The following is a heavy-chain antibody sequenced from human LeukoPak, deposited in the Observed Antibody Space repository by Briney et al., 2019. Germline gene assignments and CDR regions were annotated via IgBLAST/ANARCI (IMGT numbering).Heavy chain of an antibody. CDR2: ISGSGGST. CDR1: GFTFSSYA. J-gene: IGHJ4*02. V-gene: IGHV3-23*01. D-gene: IGHD3-3*01. Sequence: PGGSLRLSCAASGFTFSSYAMSWARQAPGKGLEWVSAISGSGGSTYYADSVKGRFTISRDNAKNSLYLQMNSLRAEDTAVYYCARDLRFLEWLSPFDYWGQGTLVTVSS. CDR3: ARDLRFLEWLSPFDY.